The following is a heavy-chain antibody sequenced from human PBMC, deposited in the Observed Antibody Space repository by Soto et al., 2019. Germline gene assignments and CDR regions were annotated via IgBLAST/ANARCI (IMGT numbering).Heavy chain of an antibody. V-gene: IGHV6-1*01. CDR2: TYYKSKWYF. CDR1: GDSVSSNSAA. CDR3: AKEPQWSPGRVHWYFDL. J-gene: IGHJ2*01. Sequence: QVPLQQSGPGLVKPSQTLSLTCAISGDSVSSNSAAWSWIRQSPSRGLEWLGRTYYKSKWYFDYAISVKSRITINPDTSKNQFSLHLNSVIPEDTAVYYCAKEPQWSPGRVHWYFDLWGRGTLVTVSS. D-gene: IGHD2-8*01.